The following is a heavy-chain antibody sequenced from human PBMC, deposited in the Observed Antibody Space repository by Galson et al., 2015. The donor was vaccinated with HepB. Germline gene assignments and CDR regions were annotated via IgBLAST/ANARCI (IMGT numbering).Heavy chain of an antibody. V-gene: IGHV3-21*01. J-gene: IGHJ4*02. CDR1: GFTFSSYS. Sequence: SLRLSCAASGFTFSSYSMNWVRQAPGKGLEWVSSISSSSSYIYYADSLKGRFTISRDNAKNSLYLQMNSLRAEDTAVYYCARGGGYVGYFDLWGQGTLVTVSS. CDR2: ISSSSSYI. D-gene: IGHD5-12*01. CDR3: ARGGGYVGYFDL.